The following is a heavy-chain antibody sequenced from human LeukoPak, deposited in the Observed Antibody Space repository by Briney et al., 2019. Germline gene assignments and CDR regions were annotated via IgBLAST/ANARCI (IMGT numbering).Heavy chain of an antibody. CDR2: ISYDGTYA. D-gene: IGHD2/OR15-2a*01. V-gene: IGHV3-30*04. J-gene: IGHJ4*02. CDR1: GLTFSSLA. CDR3: ATESSLSN. Sequence: GGSLRLSCAASGLTFSSLAMDWVRQAPGKGLEWVGDISYDGTYASYAASVRGRFTISRDNSKNTLYPQMNSLRTEDTAVYYCATESSLSNWGLGTLVTVYS.